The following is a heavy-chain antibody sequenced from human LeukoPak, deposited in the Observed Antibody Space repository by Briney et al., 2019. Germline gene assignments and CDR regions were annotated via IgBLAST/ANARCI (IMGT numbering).Heavy chain of an antibody. Sequence: GGSLRLSCAASGFTFNSYAMSWVRQAPGKGLEWVSRINSDGSSTSYADSVKGRFTISRDNAKNTLYLQMNSLRAEDTAVYYCARDRPDYYDSSGYSGLFDYWGQGALVTVSS. V-gene: IGHV3-74*01. J-gene: IGHJ4*02. D-gene: IGHD3-22*01. CDR2: INSDGSST. CDR1: GFTFNSYA. CDR3: ARDRPDYYDSSGYSGLFDY.